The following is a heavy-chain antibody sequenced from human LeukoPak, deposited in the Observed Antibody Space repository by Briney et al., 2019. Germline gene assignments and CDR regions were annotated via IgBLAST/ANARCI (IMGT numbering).Heavy chain of an antibody. D-gene: IGHD5-12*01. Sequence: GGSLRLSCVASRFTFSSDDMSWVRQAPGKGLQWVPVIYTGGSTYYADSVKGRFTISRDNSKNTLYLQMNSLRAEDTAVYYCARVFYSGYSRWFDPWGQGTLVTVSS. J-gene: IGHJ5*02. CDR3: ARVFYSGYSRWFDP. CDR2: IYTGGST. V-gene: IGHV3-66*01. CDR1: RFTFSSDD.